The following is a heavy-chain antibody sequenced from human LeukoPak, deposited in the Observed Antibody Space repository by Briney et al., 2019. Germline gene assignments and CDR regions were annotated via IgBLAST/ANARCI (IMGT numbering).Heavy chain of an antibody. V-gene: IGHV4-39*07. D-gene: IGHD3-22*01. CDR2: IDYSGYT. Sequence: KPSETLSLTCTVSGASISSSRYYWGWIRQPPGRGLEWVGSIDYSGYTYHNPSLESRVTISVDTSKNQLSLKLSSVTAADTAMYYCVRDRSIEAMIVDWGQGTLVTVSS. CDR1: GASISSSRYY. J-gene: IGHJ4*02. CDR3: VRDRSIEAMIVD.